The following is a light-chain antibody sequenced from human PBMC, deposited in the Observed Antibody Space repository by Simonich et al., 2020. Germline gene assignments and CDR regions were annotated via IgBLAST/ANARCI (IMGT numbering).Light chain of an antibody. CDR1: QSVLYSSNNKNY. Sequence: DIVMTQSPDSLALSLGERANINCKSSQSVLYSSNNKNYLAWYQQKPGQPPKLLICWASTRESGVPDRCSGSGSGTDFTLTISSLQAEDVAVYYCQQYYSTPLTFGGGTKVEIK. V-gene: IGKV4-1*01. CDR2: WAS. J-gene: IGKJ4*01. CDR3: QQYYSTPLT.